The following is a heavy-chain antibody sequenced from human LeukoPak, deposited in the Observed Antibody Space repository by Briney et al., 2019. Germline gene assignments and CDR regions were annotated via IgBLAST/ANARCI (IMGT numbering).Heavy chain of an antibody. CDR3: TRRETTVTTKENFDY. D-gene: IGHD4-17*01. J-gene: IGHJ4*02. Sequence: GGSLRLSCAASGFTFGGSAMHWVRQASGKGLEWVGRIRSKANSYATAYAASVKGRFTISRDDSKNTAYLQMNSLKTEDTAVYYCTRRETTVTTKENFDYWGQGTLVTVSS. CDR2: IRSKANSYAT. V-gene: IGHV3-73*01. CDR1: GFTFGGSA.